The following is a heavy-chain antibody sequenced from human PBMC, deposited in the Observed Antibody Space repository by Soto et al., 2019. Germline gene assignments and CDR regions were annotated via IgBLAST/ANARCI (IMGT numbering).Heavy chain of an antibody. CDR2: ISGSGGST. CDR1: GFTFSSYA. V-gene: IGHV3-23*01. CDR3: AARRDGYNNFDY. J-gene: IGHJ4*02. Sequence: GGSLRLSCAASGFTFSSYAMSWVRQAPGKGLEWVSAISGSGGSTYYADSVKGRFTISRDNSKNTLYLQMNSLRAEDTAVYYCAARRDGYNNFDYWGQGTLVTVSS. D-gene: IGHD5-12*01.